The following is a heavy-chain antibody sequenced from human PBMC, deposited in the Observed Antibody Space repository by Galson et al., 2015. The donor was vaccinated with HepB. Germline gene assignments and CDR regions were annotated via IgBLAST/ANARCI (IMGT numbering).Heavy chain of an antibody. J-gene: IGHJ6*03. CDR1: GFTVSSNY. D-gene: IGHD2-2*01. CDR2: IYSGGST. CDR3: ARDHPYCSSTSCRRGYYYYMDV. V-gene: IGHV3-53*01. Sequence: SLRLSCAAPGFTVSSNYMSWVRQAPGKGLEWVSVIYSGGSTYYADSVKGRFTISRDNSKNTLYLQMNSLRAEDTAVYYCARDHPYCSSTSCRRGYYYYMDVWGKGTTVTVSS.